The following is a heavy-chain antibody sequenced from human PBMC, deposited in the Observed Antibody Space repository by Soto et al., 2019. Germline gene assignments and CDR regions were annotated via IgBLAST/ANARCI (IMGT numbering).Heavy chain of an antibody. V-gene: IGHV4-34*01. CDR1: GGSFSGYY. J-gene: IGHJ5*02. CDR3: ARGKTAMVRGVKWFDP. CDR2: INHSGST. D-gene: IGHD3-10*01. Sequence: QAQLQQWGAGLLKPSETLSLTCAVYGGSFSGYYWSWIRQPPGKGLEWIGEINHSGSTNYNPSLKSRVTISVDTSKNQFSLKLSSVTAADTAVYYCARGKTAMVRGVKWFDPWGQGTLVTVSS.